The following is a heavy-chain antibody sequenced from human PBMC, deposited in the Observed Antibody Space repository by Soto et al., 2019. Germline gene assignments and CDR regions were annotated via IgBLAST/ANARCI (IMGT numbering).Heavy chain of an antibody. Sequence: QVHLVQSGVEVKTPGASVKVSCQASGYTFFTYDISWVRQAPGQGLEWMGWISTYSGDTKYAQKFQGRVPMTTDTSSTTAYLELRSLRSDDTAVYYCARHHGATTSENWFDPWGQGTLVTVSS. J-gene: IGHJ5*02. CDR1: GYTFFTYD. V-gene: IGHV1-18*01. D-gene: IGHD5-12*01. CDR3: ARHHGATTSENWFDP. CDR2: ISTYSGDT.